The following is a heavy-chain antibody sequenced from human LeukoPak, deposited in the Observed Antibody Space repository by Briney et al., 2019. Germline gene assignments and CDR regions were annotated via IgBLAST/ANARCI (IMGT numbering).Heavy chain of an antibody. CDR1: GGSISSYY. CDR2: IYYSGST. CDR3: ARGQYSSSWYGPSYSSSYYMDV. D-gene: IGHD6-13*01. J-gene: IGHJ6*03. V-gene: IGHV4-59*01. Sequence: SETLSLTCTVSGGSISSYYWSWIRQPPGKGLEWIGYIYYSGSTNYNPSLKSRVTISVDTSKNQFSLKLSSVTAADTAVYYCARGQYSSSWYGPSYSSSYYMDVWGKGTTVTVSS.